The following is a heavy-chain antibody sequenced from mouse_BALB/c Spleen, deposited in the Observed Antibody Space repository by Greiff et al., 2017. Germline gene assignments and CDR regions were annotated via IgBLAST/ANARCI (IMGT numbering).Heavy chain of an antibody. J-gene: IGHJ3*01. V-gene: IGHV3-6*02. CDR2: ISYDGSN. Sequence: EVQRVESGPGLVKPSQSLSLTCSVTGYSITSGYYWNWIRQFPGNKLEWMGYISYDGSNNYNPSLKNRISITRDTSKNQFFLKLNSVTTEDTATYYCARDLDYYGSSSGAYWGQGTLVTVSA. D-gene: IGHD1-1*01. CDR1: GYSITSGYY. CDR3: ARDLDYYGSSSGAY.